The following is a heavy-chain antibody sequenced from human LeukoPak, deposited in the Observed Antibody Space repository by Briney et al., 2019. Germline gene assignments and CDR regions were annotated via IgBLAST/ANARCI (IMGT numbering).Heavy chain of an antibody. CDR2: INHSGST. J-gene: IGHJ4*02. D-gene: IGHD3-10*01. Sequence: SETLSLTCAVYGGSFSGYYWSWIRQPPGKGLEWIEEINHSGSTNYNPSLKSRVTMSVDTSKNQFSLKLSSVTAADTAVYYCARGWSDYYGSEYYFDYWGQGTLVTVSS. V-gene: IGHV4-34*01. CDR1: GGSFSGYY. CDR3: ARGWSDYYGSEYYFDY.